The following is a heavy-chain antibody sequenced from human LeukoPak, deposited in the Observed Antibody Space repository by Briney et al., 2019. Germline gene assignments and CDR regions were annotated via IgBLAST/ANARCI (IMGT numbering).Heavy chain of an antibody. CDR2: INPSGGST. D-gene: IGHD5-12*01. J-gene: IGHJ6*03. CDR3: AREVATIPYYYYYMDV. V-gene: IGHV1-46*01. Sequence: ASVTVSCKASGYTFTSYYMHWVRQAPGQGLEWMGIINPSGGSTSYAQKFQGRVTMTRDMSTSTVYMELSSLRSEDTAVYYCAREVATIPYYYYYMDVWGKGTTVTVSS. CDR1: GYTFTSYY.